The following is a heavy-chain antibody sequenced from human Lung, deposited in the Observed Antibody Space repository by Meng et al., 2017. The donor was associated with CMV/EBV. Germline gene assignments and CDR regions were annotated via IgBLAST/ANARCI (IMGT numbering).Heavy chain of an antibody. D-gene: IGHD2-2*03. V-gene: IGHV5-51*01. CDR2: IYPGDSDT. CDR3: ARSGYCSSTRCDNWFDP. Sequence: KVSCKGSGYSFTSYWIGWVRQMPGKGLEWMGIIYPGDSDTRYSPSFQGQVTISADKSISTAYLQWSSLKASDTAMYYCARSGYCSSTRCDNWFDPWGQGTLVTVSS. J-gene: IGHJ5*02. CDR1: GYSFTSYW.